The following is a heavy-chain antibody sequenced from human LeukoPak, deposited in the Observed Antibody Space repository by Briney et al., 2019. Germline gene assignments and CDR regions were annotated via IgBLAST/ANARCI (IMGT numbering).Heavy chain of an antibody. D-gene: IGHD2-15*01. Sequence: AESLSLTCTVSGYSISSGSFWCCIRPPPGERVWVFATIGSGGSTYYKPSVKGRVTISVDTSKNQFSLKLSSVTAADTAVYYCATMPCRGGSCYFGWGDWGQGTLVTVAS. CDR2: IGSGGST. CDR3: ATMPCRGGSCYFGWGD. J-gene: IGHJ4*02. V-gene: IGHV4-38-2*02. CDR1: GYSISSGSF.